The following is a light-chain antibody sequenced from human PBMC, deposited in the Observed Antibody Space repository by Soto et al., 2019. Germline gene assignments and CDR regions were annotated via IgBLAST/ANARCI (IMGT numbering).Light chain of an antibody. CDR3: SSYTSSSTLI. CDR2: EVS. CDR1: SSDVGDHNY. Sequence: QSVLTQPASVSESPGQSITISCTGTSSDVGDHNYVSWYQQYSGKAPKLMIYEVSNRPSGVSNRFSGSKSGNTASLTISGLQAEDEADYYCSSYTSSSTLIFGGGTKLTVL. J-gene: IGLJ2*01. V-gene: IGLV2-14*01.